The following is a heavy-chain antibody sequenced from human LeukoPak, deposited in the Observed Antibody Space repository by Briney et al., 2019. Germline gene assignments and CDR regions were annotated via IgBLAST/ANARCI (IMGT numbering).Heavy chain of an antibody. D-gene: IGHD3-10*01. CDR2: ISSSGSTI. J-gene: IGHJ6*03. V-gene: IGHV3-48*04. Sequence: GGSLRLSCAASGFTFSSYGMSWIRQAPGKGLEWVSYISSSGSTIYYADSVKGRFTISRDNAKNSLYLQMNSLRAEDTAVYYCARTDSMVRGVIIMNYYYYYMDVWGKGTTVTVSS. CDR3: ARTDSMVRGVIIMNYYYYYMDV. CDR1: GFTFSSYG.